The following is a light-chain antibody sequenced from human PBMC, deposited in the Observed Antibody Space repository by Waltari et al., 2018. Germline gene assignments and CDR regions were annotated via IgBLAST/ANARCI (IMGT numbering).Light chain of an antibody. J-gene: IGLJ3*02. CDR2: QNN. Sequence: SRELTQPPSVSVSPGQTASISCSGDDLANNYAHWYQQKPGRSPVLVIHQNNKRPSGIPDRFSGSKSGKTATLTISGTQAMDEADYYCQAWDSGTVFGGGTKLTVL. CDR3: QAWDSGTV. CDR1: DLANNY. V-gene: IGLV3-1*01.